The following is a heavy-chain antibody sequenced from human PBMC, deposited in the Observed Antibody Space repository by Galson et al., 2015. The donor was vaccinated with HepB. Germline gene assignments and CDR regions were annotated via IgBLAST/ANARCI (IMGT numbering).Heavy chain of an antibody. D-gene: IGHD2-8*02. J-gene: IGHJ6*03. CDR2: ISSSSSYI. V-gene: IGHV3-21*01. CDR1: GFTFSSYS. Sequence: SLRLSCAASGFTFSSYSMNWVRQAPGKGLEWVPSISSSSSYIYYADSVKGRFTISRDNAKNSLYLQMNSLRAEDTAVYYCASTYCTGGVCYGYYYYYMDVWGKGTTVTVSS. CDR3: ASTYCTGGVCYGYYYYYMDV.